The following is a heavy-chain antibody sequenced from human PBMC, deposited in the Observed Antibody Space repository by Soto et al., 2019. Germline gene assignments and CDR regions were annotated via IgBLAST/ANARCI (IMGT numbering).Heavy chain of an antibody. V-gene: IGHV3-15*07. Sequence: GGSLRLSCAASGFTFSNAWMNWVRQAPGKGLEWVGRIKSKTDGGTTDYAAPVKGRFTISRDDSKNTLYLQMNSLKTEDTAVYYCTTDGARLIAVAAYDYWGQGTLVTVPS. D-gene: IGHD6-19*01. CDR1: GFTFSNAW. J-gene: IGHJ4*02. CDR2: IKSKTDGGTT. CDR3: TTDGARLIAVAAYDY.